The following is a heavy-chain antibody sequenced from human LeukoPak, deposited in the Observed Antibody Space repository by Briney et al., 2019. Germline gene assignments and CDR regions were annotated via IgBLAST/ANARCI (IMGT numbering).Heavy chain of an antibody. J-gene: IGHJ4*02. CDR2: LDPEDGET. Sequence: ASVNVSCKVSGYTLTELSMHWVRQAPGKGLEWMGGLDPEDGETIYAQKFQGRVTMTEDTSTDTAYMELSSLRSEDTAVYYCATDRGTMVRGYFDYWGQGTLVTVSS. CDR3: ATDRGTMVRGYFDY. CDR1: GYTLTELS. D-gene: IGHD3-10*01. V-gene: IGHV1-24*01.